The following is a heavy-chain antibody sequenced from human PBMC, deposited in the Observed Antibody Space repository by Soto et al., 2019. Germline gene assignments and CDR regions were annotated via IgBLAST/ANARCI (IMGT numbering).Heavy chain of an antibody. CDR1: GFTFSSYA. CDR2: ISYDGSNK. CDR3: ARESSIAVAGYFDY. J-gene: IGHJ4*02. D-gene: IGHD6-19*01. V-gene: IGHV3-30-3*01. Sequence: GGSLRLSCAASGFTFSSYAMHWVRQAPGKGLEWVAVISYDGSNKYYADSVKGRFTISRDNSKNTLYLQMNSLRAEDTAVYYCARESSIAVAGYFDYWGQGTLVTVSS.